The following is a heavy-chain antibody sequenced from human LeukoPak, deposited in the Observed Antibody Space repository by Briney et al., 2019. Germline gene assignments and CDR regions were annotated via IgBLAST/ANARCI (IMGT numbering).Heavy chain of an antibody. D-gene: IGHD2-15*01. V-gene: IGHV4-39*01. CDR1: GGSISSSSYY. CDR2: IYYSGST. CDR3: ARHECSGGSCYLYFDY. J-gene: IGHJ4*02. Sequence: SETLSLTCTVSGGSISSSSYYWGWIRQPPGKGLEWIGSIYYSGSTYYNPSLKSRVTISVDTSKNQFSLKLSSVTAADTAVYYCARHECSGGSCYLYFDYWGQGTLVTVSS.